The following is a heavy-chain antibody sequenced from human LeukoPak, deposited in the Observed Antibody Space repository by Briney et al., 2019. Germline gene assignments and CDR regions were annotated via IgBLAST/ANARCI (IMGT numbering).Heavy chain of an antibody. CDR1: GGSISSGSYY. V-gene: IGHV4-61*02. CDR3: VREYGGTYGSFEY. Sequence: SQTLSLTCTVSGGSISSGSYYWSWIRQPAGKGLEWIGRIYTSGSTNYNPSLKSRVTISVDTSKNQFTLKLSSVTAADTAVYYCVREYGGTYGSFEYWGQGSLVTVSA. D-gene: IGHD1-26*01. CDR2: IYTSGST. J-gene: IGHJ4*02.